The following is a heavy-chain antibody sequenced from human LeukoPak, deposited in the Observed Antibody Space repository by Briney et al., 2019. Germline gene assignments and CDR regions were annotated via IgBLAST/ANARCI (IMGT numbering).Heavy chain of an antibody. Sequence: VATVKVSCKASGYTFTSYDINWVRQATGQGLEWMGWMNPNSGNTGYAQKFQGRVTITRNTSISTAYMELSSLRSEDTAVYYCARGRVLMVYAILDYWGQGTLVTVSS. J-gene: IGHJ4*02. CDR2: MNPNSGNT. CDR1: GYTFTSYD. D-gene: IGHD2-8*01. V-gene: IGHV1-8*03. CDR3: ARGRVLMVYAILDY.